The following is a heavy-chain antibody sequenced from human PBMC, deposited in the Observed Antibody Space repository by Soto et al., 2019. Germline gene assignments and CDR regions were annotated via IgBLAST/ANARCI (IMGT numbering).Heavy chain of an antibody. CDR3: ARVLYCSSTSCHKGGSFDY. D-gene: IGHD2-2*02. Sequence: QVQLVQSGAEVKKPGASVKVSCKASGYTFTSYYMHWVRQAPGQGLEWMGIINPSGGSTSYAQKFQGRVTMTRDTSTSTVYMELSSLRSEDTAVYYCARVLYCSSTSCHKGGSFDYWGQGTLVTVSS. CDR1: GYTFTSYY. CDR2: INPSGGST. J-gene: IGHJ4*02. V-gene: IGHV1-46*01.